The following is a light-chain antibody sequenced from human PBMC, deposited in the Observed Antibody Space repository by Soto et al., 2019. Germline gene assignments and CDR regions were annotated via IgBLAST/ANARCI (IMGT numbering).Light chain of an antibody. CDR1: QSVSSY. CDR3: QHRRNWPPVYT. CDR2: DAS. Sequence: EIVLTQSPATLSLSPGERATLSCRASQSVSSYLAWYQQKPGQAPRLLIYDASNRATGIPARFSGSGSGTDFTLTISILEPEDFAVYYCQHRRNWPPVYTFGQGTKLEIK. J-gene: IGKJ2*01. V-gene: IGKV3-11*01.